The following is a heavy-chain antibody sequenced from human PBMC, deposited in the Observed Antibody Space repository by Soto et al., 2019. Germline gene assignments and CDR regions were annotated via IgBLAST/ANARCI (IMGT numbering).Heavy chain of an antibody. J-gene: IGHJ4*02. CDR1: GFTFTSYG. D-gene: IGHD3-3*01. V-gene: IGHV3-33*01. Sequence: QVQLVESGGGVVQPGRSLRLSCAASGFTFTSYGMHWVRQAPGKGLEWVAVIWYDGSNKYYADSVKGRFSISRDNSKNTLFLQMNSLRGEDTAVYYCARDRRFLEWLDYWGQGTRVTVSS. CDR2: IWYDGSNK. CDR3: ARDRRFLEWLDY.